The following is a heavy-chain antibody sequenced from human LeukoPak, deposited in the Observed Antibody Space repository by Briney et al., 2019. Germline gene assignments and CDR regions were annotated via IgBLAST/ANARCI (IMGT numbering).Heavy chain of an antibody. J-gene: IGHJ4*02. Sequence: PGGSLRLSCAASGFTFSSYAMSWVRQAPGKGLEWVSVISGSGGTTYHADSVKGRFTISRDNSKNTLHLQMNSLRAEDTAVYYCAKRTNEGLRYFDSWGQGTLVTVSS. CDR3: AKRTNEGLRYFDS. V-gene: IGHV3-23*01. CDR1: GFTFSSYA. CDR2: ISGSGGTT. D-gene: IGHD3-16*01.